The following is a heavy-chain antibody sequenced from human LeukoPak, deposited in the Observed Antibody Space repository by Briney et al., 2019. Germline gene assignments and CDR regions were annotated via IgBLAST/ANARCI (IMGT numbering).Heavy chain of an antibody. CDR1: GGSISSGGYY. CDR2: IYYSGST. V-gene: IGHV4-31*03. Sequence: PSETLSLTCTVSGGSISSGGYYWSWIRQHPGKGLEWIGYIYYSGSTYYNPPLKSRVTISVDTSKNQFSLKLSSVTAADTAVYYCAREGLWPEASDYWGQGTLVTVSS. D-gene: IGHD2-21*01. CDR3: AREGLWPEASDY. J-gene: IGHJ4*02.